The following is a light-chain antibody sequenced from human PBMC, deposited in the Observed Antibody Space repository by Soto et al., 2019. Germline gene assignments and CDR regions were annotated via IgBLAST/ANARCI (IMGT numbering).Light chain of an antibody. V-gene: IGKV4-1*01. J-gene: IGKJ1*01. CDR2: WAS. Sequence: DIVMTQSPDSLAVSLGERATINCKSSQSVLYSSNNKNYLAWYQQKPGQPPKLLIYWASTRESGVPDRFSGSGCGTDFTLTIGSLQAEDVAVYYCQQYYTTPWTFGQGTKVEIK. CDR1: QSVLYSSNNKNY. CDR3: QQYYTTPWT.